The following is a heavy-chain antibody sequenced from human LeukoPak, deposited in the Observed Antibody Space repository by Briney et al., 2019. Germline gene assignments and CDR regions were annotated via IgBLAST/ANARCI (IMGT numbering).Heavy chain of an antibody. J-gene: IGHJ4*02. CDR1: GYTFTSYV. V-gene: IGHV1-3*01. Sequence: ASVKVSCKASGYTFTSYVMHWVRQAPGQRLEWMGWINAGNGNTKYSQKFQGRVTITRDTSASTAYMELSSLRSEDTAVYYCARGLDYYDSSSYHDYWGQGTLVTVSS. CDR2: INAGNGNT. D-gene: IGHD3-22*01. CDR3: ARGLDYYDSSSYHDY.